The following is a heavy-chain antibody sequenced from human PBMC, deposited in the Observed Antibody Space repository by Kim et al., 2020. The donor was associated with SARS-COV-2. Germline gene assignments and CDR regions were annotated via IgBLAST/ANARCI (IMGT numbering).Heavy chain of an antibody. V-gene: IGHV1-69*04. CDR3: AIPYNWNYGDAFDI. J-gene: IGHJ3*02. CDR2: IIPILGIA. Sequence: SVKVSCKASGGTFSSYAISWVRQAPGQGLEWMGRIIPILGIANYAQKFQGRVTITADKSTSTAYMELSSLRSEDTAVYYWAIPYNWNYGDAFDIWGQGT. CDR1: GGTFSSYA. D-gene: IGHD1-7*01.